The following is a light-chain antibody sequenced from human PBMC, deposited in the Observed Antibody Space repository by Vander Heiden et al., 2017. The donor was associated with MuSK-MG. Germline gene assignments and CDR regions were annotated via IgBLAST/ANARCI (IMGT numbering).Light chain of an antibody. CDR1: SSNIGSNT. CDR3: AAWDDTLNGVV. J-gene: IGLJ2*01. CDR2: SNN. Sequence: QSVLTQPPSTSGTPGQRVTISCSGSSSNIGSNTVNWPQQVPGTAPKLLIYSNNQRPSGVPDRFSGSKSGTSASLAISGLQSEDEADYYCAAWDDTLNGVVFGGGTKLTVL. V-gene: IGLV1-44*01.